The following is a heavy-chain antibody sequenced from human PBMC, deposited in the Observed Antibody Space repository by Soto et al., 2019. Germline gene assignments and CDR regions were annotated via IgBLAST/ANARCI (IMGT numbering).Heavy chain of an antibody. CDR2: IYYSWRT. CDR1: GGSISSSSYY. J-gene: IGHJ4*02. CDR3: DRQRTTVVTQAYFDH. V-gene: IGHV4-39*01. Sequence: NPXETLCLAGLVSGGSISSSSYYWGWIRQPPGKGLEWIGSIYYSWRTYYNPSFKSRVTISIDTSKNQFSLKLSSVTATDTAVYYCDRQRTTVVTQAYFDHWGQGALVTVSS. D-gene: IGHD2-21*02.